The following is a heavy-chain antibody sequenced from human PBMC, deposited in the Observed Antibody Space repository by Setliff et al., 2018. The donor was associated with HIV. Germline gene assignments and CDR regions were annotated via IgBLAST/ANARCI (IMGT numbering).Heavy chain of an antibody. CDR1: GDSIISSRNF. J-gene: IGHJ5*02. V-gene: IGHV4-39*01. CDR3: ARYRSKLDWFDP. D-gene: IGHD1-26*01. Sequence: SETLSLTCTVSGDSIISSRNFWGWIRQPPGKGLEWIGNIHSSGSTYYNPSLKSRVFISVDLSINQFSLKLHSVTAADTAVYYCARYRSKLDWFDPWGQGTLVTVS. CDR2: IHSSGST.